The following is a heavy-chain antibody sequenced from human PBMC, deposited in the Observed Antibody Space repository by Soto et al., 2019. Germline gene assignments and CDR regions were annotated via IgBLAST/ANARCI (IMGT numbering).Heavy chain of an antibody. CDR1: GGSILDSTYY. D-gene: IGHD3-22*01. CDR2: ISYSGGT. V-gene: IGHV4-39*01. CDR3: ARQASGYYYGWFDP. Sequence: QLLLQESGPGLVKPSETLSLTCTVSGGSILDSTYYWAWIRQSPGKGLEWIGTISYSGGTFYTPSLKSRVSMSVDTSNNQFSLKLSSVTAADTAVYYCARQASGYYYGWFDPWGQGTLVTVSS. J-gene: IGHJ5*02.